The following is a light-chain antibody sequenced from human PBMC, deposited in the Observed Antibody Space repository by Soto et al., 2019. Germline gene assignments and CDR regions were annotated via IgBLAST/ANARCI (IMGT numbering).Light chain of an antibody. CDR2: RNN. J-gene: IGLJ3*02. Sequence: QSVLTQPPSASGTPGQRVTISCSGSSSNIGSNSVNWYRQLPGTAPKLLIYRNNQRPSGVPDRFSGSKSGTSASLAISGLQSEDEADCYCAAWDDSLDGGVFGGGTKLTVL. CDR1: SSNIGSNS. V-gene: IGLV1-44*01. CDR3: AAWDDSLDGGV.